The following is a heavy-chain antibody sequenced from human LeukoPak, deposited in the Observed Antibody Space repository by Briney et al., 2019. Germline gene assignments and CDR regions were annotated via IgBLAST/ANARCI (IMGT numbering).Heavy chain of an antibody. V-gene: IGHV3-30-3*01. Sequence: PGGSLRLSCAASGFTFRSYAMHWVRQAPGKGLEWVAVISYDGSNKYYADSVKGRFTISRDNSKNTLYLQMNSLRAEDTAVYYCARDPGFLEWLLVLDYWGQGTLVTVSS. CDR1: GFTFRSYA. D-gene: IGHD3-3*01. J-gene: IGHJ4*02. CDR2: ISYDGSNK. CDR3: ARDPGFLEWLLVLDY.